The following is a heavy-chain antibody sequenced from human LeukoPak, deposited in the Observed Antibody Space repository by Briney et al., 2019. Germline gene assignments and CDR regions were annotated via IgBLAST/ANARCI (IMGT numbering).Heavy chain of an antibody. CDR1: GFTLSSYA. CDR2: ISGSGVST. J-gene: IGHJ4*02. Sequence: PGGSLRLSCAAPGFTLSSYAMSWVRQAPGKGLEWVSGISGSGVSTYYADSAKGPFTISRDNSKNTLYLQMNSLRGEDTAVYYCAKGLDSSGYYIFDYWGQGTLVTVSS. D-gene: IGHD3-22*01. CDR3: AKGLDSSGYYIFDY. V-gene: IGHV3-23*01.